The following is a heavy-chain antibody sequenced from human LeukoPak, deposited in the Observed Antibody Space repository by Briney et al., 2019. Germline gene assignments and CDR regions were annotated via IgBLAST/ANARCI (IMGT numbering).Heavy chain of an antibody. CDR2: IYYSGST. D-gene: IGHD3-22*01. CDR3: ARNDSSGYFDY. Sequence: PSETLSLTCADSGYSIRSGYYWGWIRQPAGKRLEWIGSIYYSGSTHYNPSLKSRVTISVDTSKNQFSLRLSSVTAADTAVYYCARNDSSGYFDYWGQGTLVTVSS. V-gene: IGHV4-38-2*01. J-gene: IGHJ4*02. CDR1: GYSIRSGYY.